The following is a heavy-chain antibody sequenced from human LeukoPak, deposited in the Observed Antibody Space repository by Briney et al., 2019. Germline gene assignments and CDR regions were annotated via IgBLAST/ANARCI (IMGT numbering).Heavy chain of an antibody. J-gene: IGHJ3*02. CDR1: DDSFSSHH. CDR2: ISYIGST. D-gene: IGHD4-17*01. Sequence: SETLSLTCAVSDDSFSSHHWAWIRQPPGKGLACTGYISYIGSTNYNPSLKSRVTISIDTSKNQFSLKLSSVTAADTAVYYCARDLVTVTKGFDIWGQGTMVSVSS. CDR3: ARDLVTVTKGFDI. V-gene: IGHV4-59*11.